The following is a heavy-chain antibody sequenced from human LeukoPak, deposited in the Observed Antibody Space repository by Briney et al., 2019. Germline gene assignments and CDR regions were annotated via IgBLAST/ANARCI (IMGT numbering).Heavy chain of an antibody. Sequence: PGGSLRLSCAASGFTFSDYYMSWIRQAPGKGLEYVSYISSSGSTIYYADSVKGRFTISRDNAKNSLYLQMNSLRAEDTAVYYCARPPGIRGYSSYERTVGVLDYWGQGTLVTVSS. J-gene: IGHJ4*02. V-gene: IGHV3-11*01. CDR2: ISSSGSTI. CDR3: ARPPGIRGYSSYERTVGVLDY. D-gene: IGHD5-12*01. CDR1: GFTFSDYY.